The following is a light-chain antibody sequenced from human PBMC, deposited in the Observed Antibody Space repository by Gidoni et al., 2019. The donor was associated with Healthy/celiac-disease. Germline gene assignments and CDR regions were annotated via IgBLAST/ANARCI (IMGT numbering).Light chain of an antibody. CDR2: WAS. CDR1: QSVLYSSNNKNY. J-gene: IGKJ1*01. CDR3: QQYYSTGT. V-gene: IGKV4-1*01. Sequence: DIVMTQSPASLAVSLGERATINCKSSQSVLYSSNNKNYVAWYQQKPGQPPKLLIYWASTRESGVPDRFSGSGSGTDFTLTISSLQAEDVAVYDCQQYYSTGTFGQGTKVEIK.